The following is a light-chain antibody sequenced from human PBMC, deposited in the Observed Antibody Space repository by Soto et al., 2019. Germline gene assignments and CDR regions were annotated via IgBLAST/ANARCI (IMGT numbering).Light chain of an antibody. Sequence: QSVLTQPPSASGTPGQRVTISCSGSSSNIGSSSVNWYQQLPGTAPKLLIYNNNQWPSGVPDRFSGSKSGTSASLAISVLQSEDEADYYCAAWDVTLNGLYVFGTGTKVTVL. J-gene: IGLJ1*01. CDR2: NNN. CDR1: SSNIGSSS. V-gene: IGLV1-44*01. CDR3: AAWDVTLNGLYV.